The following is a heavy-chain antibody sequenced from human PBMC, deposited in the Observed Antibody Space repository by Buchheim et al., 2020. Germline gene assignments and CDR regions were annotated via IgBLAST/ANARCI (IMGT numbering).Heavy chain of an antibody. CDR2: INPSGGST. CDR3: AVVPWTRGRVYGYFQH. Sequence: QVQLVQSGAEVKKPGASVKVSCKASGYTFTSYYMHWVRQAPGQGLEWMGIINPSGGSTSYAQKFQGRVTMTRDTSTSKVYMELSSLRSEDTAVYYCAVVPWTRGRVYGYFQHWGQGTL. J-gene: IGHJ1*01. CDR1: GYTFTSYY. D-gene: IGHD2-2*01. V-gene: IGHV1-46*01.